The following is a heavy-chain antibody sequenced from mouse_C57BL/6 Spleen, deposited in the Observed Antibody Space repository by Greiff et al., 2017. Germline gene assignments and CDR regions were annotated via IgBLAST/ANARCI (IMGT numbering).Heavy chain of an antibody. CDR2: IYPRSGNT. D-gene: IGHD1-1*01. Sequence: VQLQHSGAELSRPCASVPLSCTSSCYTFPSYGISWVKLRTGQCLEWIGEIYPRSGNTYYNEKFKGKATLTADKSSSTAYMGLRSLTSEDSAVYFCARSSYYGSIYCFGYWGQGTTLTVSS. CDR1: CYTFPSYG. J-gene: IGHJ2*01. CDR3: ARSSYYGSIYCFGY. V-gene: IGHV1-81*01.